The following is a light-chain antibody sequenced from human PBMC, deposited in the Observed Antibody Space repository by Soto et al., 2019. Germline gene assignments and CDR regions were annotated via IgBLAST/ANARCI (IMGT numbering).Light chain of an antibody. V-gene: IGLV2-14*01. CDR2: DVN. J-gene: IGLJ2*01. Sequence: QSALTQPTSVTGSPGQSITISCTGTNNDIGAYNYVSWYQQHPGKAPKVMIYDVNHRPSGVSYRFSGSKSGNTASLIISGLQAEDEADYYCSSSTSSTTVIFGGGTQLTVL. CDR1: NNDIGAYNY. CDR3: SSSTSSTTVI.